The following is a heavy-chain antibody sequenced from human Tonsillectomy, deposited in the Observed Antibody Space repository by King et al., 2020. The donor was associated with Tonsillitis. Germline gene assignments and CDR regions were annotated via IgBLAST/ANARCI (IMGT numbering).Heavy chain of an antibody. D-gene: IGHD3-9*01. CDR1: GYSFTNYW. J-gene: IGHJ4*02. CDR3: ARRRLRNNDILTGHFDY. Sequence: QLVQSGAEVKKPGASLKISCKGSGYSFTNYWIGWVRQMPGKGLEWMGIIYPGDSESRYSPSFQGHVTISVDKSIGTAYLQWSSLKASDTAMYYCARRRLRNNDILTGHFDYWGQGSLVTVSS. V-gene: IGHV5-51*01. CDR2: IYPGDSES.